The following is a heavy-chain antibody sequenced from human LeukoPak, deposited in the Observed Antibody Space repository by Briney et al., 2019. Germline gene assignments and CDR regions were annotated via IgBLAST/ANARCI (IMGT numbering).Heavy chain of an antibody. J-gene: IGHJ5*02. D-gene: IGHD3-22*01. CDR3: ARMSYYDSSGDNWFDP. Sequence: ASVKVSCKASGYTFTGYYMHWVRQAPGQGLEWMGWINPNSGGTNYAQKFQGRVTMTRDTSISTAYMELSSLRSEDTAVYYCARMSYYDSSGDNWFDPWGQGTLVTVSS. CDR1: GYTFTGYY. CDR2: INPNSGGT. V-gene: IGHV1-2*02.